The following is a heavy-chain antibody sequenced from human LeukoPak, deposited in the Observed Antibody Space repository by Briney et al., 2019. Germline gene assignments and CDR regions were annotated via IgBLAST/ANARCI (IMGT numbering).Heavy chain of an antibody. Sequence: GASVNVSCKASGFTFTSSAVQWVRQARGQRLEWIGWIVVGSGNTNYAQKFQERVTITRDMSTSTAYMELSSLRSEETAVYYRAADCRSTSCYGGYFDYWGQGTLVTVSS. CDR2: IVVGSGNT. J-gene: IGHJ4*02. D-gene: IGHD2-2*01. V-gene: IGHV1-58*01. CDR1: GFTFTSSA. CDR3: AADCRSTSCYGGYFDY.